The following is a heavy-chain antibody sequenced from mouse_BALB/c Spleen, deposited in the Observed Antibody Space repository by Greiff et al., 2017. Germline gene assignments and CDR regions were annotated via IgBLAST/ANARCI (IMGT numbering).Heavy chain of an antibody. Sequence: DVQLLESGGGLVQPGGSLTLSCAASGFAFTGYWMSWVRQAPGQGLEWIGEINLDSSTINYTPSLKDKFIISTDNAKNTLYLQMSKVRSEDTAIYISARHRYDGYFDDWGEGTTLTVSS. V-gene: IGHV4-1*02. J-gene: IGHJ1*01. CDR3: ARHRYDGYFDD. D-gene: IGHD2-3*01. CDR1: GFAFTGYW. CDR2: INLDSSTI.